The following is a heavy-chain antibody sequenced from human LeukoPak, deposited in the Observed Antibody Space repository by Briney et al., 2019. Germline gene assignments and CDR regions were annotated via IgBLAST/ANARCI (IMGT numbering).Heavy chain of an antibody. D-gene: IGHD1-26*01. CDR3: ARELGVGAPFDY. Sequence: SETLSLTCTVSGGSISSYYWGWLRQPAGKGLEWIGRIYTSGSTNYNPSLKSRVTMSVDTSKNQFSLKLSSVTAADTAVYYCARELGVGAPFDYWGQGTLVTVSS. CDR1: GGSISSYY. J-gene: IGHJ4*02. CDR2: IYTSGST. V-gene: IGHV4-4*07.